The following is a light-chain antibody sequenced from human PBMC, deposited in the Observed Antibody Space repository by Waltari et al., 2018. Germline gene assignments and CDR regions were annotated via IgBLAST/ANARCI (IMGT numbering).Light chain of an antibody. CDR3: QKYDFLPAT. CDR1: QGVGKY. Sequence: MVLTQSPGTLSLSPGERATLSRRASQGVGKYLAWYQQRPGQAPRLLLYHASIRATGIPDRFSGSGYGTDFSLNISRLEPEDFAVYYCQKYDFLPATFGQGTTVEIK. V-gene: IGKV3-20*01. CDR2: HAS. J-gene: IGKJ1*01.